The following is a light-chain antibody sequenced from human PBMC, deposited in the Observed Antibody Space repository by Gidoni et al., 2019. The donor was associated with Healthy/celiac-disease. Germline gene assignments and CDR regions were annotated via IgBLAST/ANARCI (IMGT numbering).Light chain of an antibody. Sequence: QSALTQPRSVSGSPGQSVTISCTGTSSAVGGYNYVSWYQQHPGKSPKLMIYDVSKRPSVVPDRFSGSKSCNTASLTISGLQAEDEADYCCYSYASSYTFYVFGTGTKVTVL. CDR1: SSAVGGYNY. J-gene: IGLJ1*01. CDR3: YSYASSYTFYV. CDR2: DVS. V-gene: IGLV2-11*01.